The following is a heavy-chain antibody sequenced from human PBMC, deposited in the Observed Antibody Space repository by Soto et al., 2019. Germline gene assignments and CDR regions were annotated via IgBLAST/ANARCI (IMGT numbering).Heavy chain of an antibody. D-gene: IGHD2-15*01. J-gene: IGHJ4*02. CDR2: ISASSTTI. CDR1: GFTFSSYS. CDR3: ARDWVDSALKHY. Sequence: GGSLRLSCAASGFTFSSYSMNWVRRAPGKGLEWVSYISASSTTIYYADSVKGRFTISRDNAKNSLYLQMNSLRAEDTAVYYCARDWVDSALKHYWGQGTLVTVSS. V-gene: IGHV3-48*01.